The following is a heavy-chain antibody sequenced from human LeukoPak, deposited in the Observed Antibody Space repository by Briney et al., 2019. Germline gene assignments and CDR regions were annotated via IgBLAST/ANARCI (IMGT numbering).Heavy chain of an antibody. CDR2: INPNSGGT. J-gene: IGHJ4*02. V-gene: IGHV1-2*02. CDR1: GYTFTGYY. Sequence: ASVKVSCKASGYTFTGYYMHWVRQAPGQGLEWMGWINPNSGGTNYAQKFQGRVTMTRDTSISTAYMELSRLSSDDTAVYYCARGGDYVWGSYRPFDYWGQGTLVTVSS. D-gene: IGHD3-16*02. CDR3: ARGGDYVWGSYRPFDY.